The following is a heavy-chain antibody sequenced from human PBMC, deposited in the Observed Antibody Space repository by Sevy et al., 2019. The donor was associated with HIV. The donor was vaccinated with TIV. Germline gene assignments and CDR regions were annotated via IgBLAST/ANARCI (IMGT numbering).Heavy chain of an antibody. V-gene: IGHV3-30*03. Sequence: GGSLRLSCAGSGFTFRSYGIHWVRQSPGKGLEWVAFISFDGRNTYSADSVKGRFTISRDNSKNTLYLQMNSLRAEDTAVYYCARESIAVAGIGYYFHSWGQGTLVTVSS. CDR1: GFTFRSYG. CDR2: ISFDGRNT. D-gene: IGHD6-19*01. CDR3: ARESIAVAGIGYYFHS. J-gene: IGHJ4*02.